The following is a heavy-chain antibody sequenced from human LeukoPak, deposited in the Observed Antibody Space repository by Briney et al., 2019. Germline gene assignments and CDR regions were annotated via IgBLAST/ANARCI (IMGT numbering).Heavy chain of an antibody. Sequence: GGSLRLSCAASGFTFSDYYMSWIRQAPGKGLEWVSYISSSGSTIYYADSVKGRFTISRDNAKNSLYLQMNSLRAEDTAVYYCAGEKSGGYYDSSGYFDYWGQGTLVTVSS. CDR2: ISSSGSTI. V-gene: IGHV3-11*01. J-gene: IGHJ4*02. CDR1: GFTFSDYY. D-gene: IGHD3-22*01. CDR3: AGEKSGGYYDSSGYFDY.